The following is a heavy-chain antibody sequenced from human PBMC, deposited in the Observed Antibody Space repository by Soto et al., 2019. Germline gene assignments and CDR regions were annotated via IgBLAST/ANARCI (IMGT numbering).Heavy chain of an antibody. CDR3: AREETYYDFWSGYYTNYYYYGMDV. CDR1: GGSFSGYY. CDR2: INHSGST. V-gene: IGHV4-34*01. D-gene: IGHD3-3*01. J-gene: IGHJ6*02. Sequence: PSETLSLTCAVYGGSFSGYYWSWIRQPPGKGLEWIGEINHSGSTNYDPSLKSRVTISVDTSKNQFSLKLSSVTAADTAVYYCAREETYYDFWSGYYTNYYYYGMDVWGQGTTVT.